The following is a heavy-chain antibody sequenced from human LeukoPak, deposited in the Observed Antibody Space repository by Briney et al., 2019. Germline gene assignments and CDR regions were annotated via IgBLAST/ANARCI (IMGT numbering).Heavy chain of an antibody. V-gene: IGHV4-59*01. D-gene: IGHD6-13*01. Sequence: SETLSLTCTVSGGSISSYYWSWIRQPPGKGLEWIGYIYYGGSTNYNPSLKSRVTISVDTSKNQFSLKLSSVTAADTAVYYCARASSSWYSAWFDPWGQGTLVTVSS. CDR3: ARASSSWYSAWFDP. CDR1: GGSISSYY. CDR2: IYYGGST. J-gene: IGHJ5*02.